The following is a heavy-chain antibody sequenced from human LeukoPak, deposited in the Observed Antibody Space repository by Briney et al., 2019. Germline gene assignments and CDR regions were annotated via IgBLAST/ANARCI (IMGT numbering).Heavy chain of an antibody. J-gene: IGHJ4*02. CDR2: ISSNEYDT. V-gene: IGHV3-64D*06. D-gene: IGHD2-8*01. CDR1: GFTFGAYF. CDR3: VKDLNGTWSFDY. Sequence: GGSLRLSCSASGFTFGAYFMHWVRQAPGKGLQYVSSISSNEYDTYYADSVKGRFTISRDNSKNTLFLQMNNLRPEDTAVYYCVKDLNGTWSFDYWGQGTLVTVSS.